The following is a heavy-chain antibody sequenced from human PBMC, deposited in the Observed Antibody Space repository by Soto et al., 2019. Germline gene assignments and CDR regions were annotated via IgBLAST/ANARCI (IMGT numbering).Heavy chain of an antibody. CDR3: ARRVVPAALGL. V-gene: IGHV4-34*01. Sequence: SETLSLTCAVYGGSFSGYYWSWIRQAPGKGLEWIGEVHLAGSTNYSPSLKGRVTMSLDTSKNQFSLMLTSVTAADTAMYYCARRVVPAALGLWGRGTLVTVSS. CDR2: VHLAGST. CDR1: GGSFSGYY. J-gene: IGHJ2*01. D-gene: IGHD2-2*01.